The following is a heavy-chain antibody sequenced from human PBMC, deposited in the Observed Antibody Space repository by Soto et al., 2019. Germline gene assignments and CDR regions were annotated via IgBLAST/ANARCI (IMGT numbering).Heavy chain of an antibody. CDR3: ARHNGPLYVGYYYDMDV. Sequence: FSSYAMSWTRQPPGMGLEWIGEIHPSGDTDYNPSLSNRVTISLDTSKNQFSLKLSSVTAADTAVYYCARHNGPLYVGYYYDMDVWGQGTTVTVSS. J-gene: IGHJ6*02. D-gene: IGHD3-16*01. CDR2: IHPSGDT. CDR1: FSSYA. V-gene: IGHV4-34*01.